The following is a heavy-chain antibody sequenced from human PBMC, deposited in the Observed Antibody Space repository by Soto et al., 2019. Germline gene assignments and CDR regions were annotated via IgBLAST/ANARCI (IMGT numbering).Heavy chain of an antibody. V-gene: IGHV3-23*01. J-gene: IGHJ4*02. D-gene: IGHD6-13*01. Sequence: AGGTLRLSFAASGFTVSSYAMSWVRQAPGQGLEWVSAISGSGGSTYYEDSVKGRFKISRDNSKNTLYLQMNSLRAEETAVYYCAKGTAAAAPKDFDYWGQGSLVTVSS. CDR3: AKGTAAAAPKDFDY. CDR2: ISGSGGST. CDR1: GFTVSSYA.